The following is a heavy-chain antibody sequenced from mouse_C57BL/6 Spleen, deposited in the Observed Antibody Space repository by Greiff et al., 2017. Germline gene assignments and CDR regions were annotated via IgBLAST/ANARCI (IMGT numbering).Heavy chain of an antibody. D-gene: IGHD4-1*01. Sequence: VQLQESGPGLVAPSQSLSITCTVSGFSLTSYGVDWVRQPPGKGLEWLGVIWGGGSTNYNSALMSRLSISKDNSKSQVFLKMNSLQTDDTAMDYCAKREGKLGRGYYAMDYWGQGTSVTVSS. CDR3: AKREGKLGRGYYAMDY. CDR2: IWGGGST. CDR1: GFSLTSYG. J-gene: IGHJ4*01. V-gene: IGHV2-9*01.